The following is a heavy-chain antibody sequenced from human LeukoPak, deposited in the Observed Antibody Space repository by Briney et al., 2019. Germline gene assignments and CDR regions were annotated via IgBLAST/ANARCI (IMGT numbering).Heavy chain of an antibody. D-gene: IGHD3-10*01. CDR2: IKGDGIEK. CDR1: GFSFSRYW. Sequence: GGSLRLSCAASGFSFSRYWMNWVRQAPGKGFEWVANIKGDGIEKNYVDSVKGRFSISRDNAMNSLYLQMDSLRAEDTAVYYCAKEGAYPIITYDSWGQGALVTVSS. J-gene: IGHJ5*01. CDR3: AKEGAYPIITYDS. V-gene: IGHV3-7*01.